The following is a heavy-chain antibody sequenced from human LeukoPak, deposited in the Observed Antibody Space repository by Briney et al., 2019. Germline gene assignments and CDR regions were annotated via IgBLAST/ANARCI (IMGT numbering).Heavy chain of an antibody. J-gene: IGHJ6*02. Sequence: PSETLSLTCAVYGGSFSGYYWSWIRQPPGKGLEWIGEINHSGSTNYNPSLKSRVTISVDTSKNQFSLKLSSVTAADTAVYYCARYGSSPSHYYYGMDVWGQGTTVTVSS. V-gene: IGHV4-34*01. CDR1: GGSFSGYY. D-gene: IGHD1-26*01. CDR2: INHSGST. CDR3: ARYGSSPSHYYYGMDV.